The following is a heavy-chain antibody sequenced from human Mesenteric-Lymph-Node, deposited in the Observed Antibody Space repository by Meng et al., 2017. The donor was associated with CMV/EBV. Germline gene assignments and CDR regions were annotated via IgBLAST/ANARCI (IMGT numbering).Heavy chain of an antibody. J-gene: IGHJ4*02. CDR2: IYLTGNT. CDR3: AREITHCSGGSCYYFDF. V-gene: IGHV4-39*07. D-gene: IGHD2-15*01. CDR1: GGSISSSSYY. Sequence: SETLSLTCTVSGGSISSSSYYWGWIRQPPGKGLEWIGSIYLTGNTHYNPSLTSRVTISVDTSKNRFSLKLSSVTAADTAVYYCAREITHCSGGSCYYFDFWGQGTLVTVSS.